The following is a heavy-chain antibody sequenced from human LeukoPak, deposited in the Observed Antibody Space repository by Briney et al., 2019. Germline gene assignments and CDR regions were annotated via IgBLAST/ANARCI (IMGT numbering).Heavy chain of an antibody. Sequence: SETLSLTCTVSGGSISSGGHYWSWIRQHPGKGLEWIGYMYFIGTTNYNPSLTGRVTISGDTSKNQFSLMLSSVTAADTAVYYCARASSPVILNSWGQGTLVTVSS. CDR2: MYFIGTT. J-gene: IGHJ4*02. CDR1: GGSISSGGHY. D-gene: IGHD2-21*01. CDR3: ARASSPVILNS. V-gene: IGHV4-31*03.